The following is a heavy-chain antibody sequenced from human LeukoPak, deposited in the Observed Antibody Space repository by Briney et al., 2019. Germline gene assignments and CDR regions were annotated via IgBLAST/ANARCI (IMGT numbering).Heavy chain of an antibody. J-gene: IGHJ4*02. V-gene: IGHV3-48*03. Sequence: GGSLRLSCAASGFTFSSYEMNWVRQAPGKGLEWVSYISSSGSTIYYADSVKGRFTISRDNSKNTLYLQMNSLRAEDTAVYYCAKEEWLLAVYFDYWGQGTLVTVSS. D-gene: IGHD3-3*01. CDR3: AKEEWLLAVYFDY. CDR2: ISSSGSTI. CDR1: GFTFSSYE.